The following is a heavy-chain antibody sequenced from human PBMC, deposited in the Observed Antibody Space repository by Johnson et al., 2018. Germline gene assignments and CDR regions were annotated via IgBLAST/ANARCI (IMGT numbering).Heavy chain of an antibody. V-gene: IGHV5-51*01. CDR1: GYSFTSYW. J-gene: IGHJ1*01. D-gene: IGHD3-22*01. Sequence: VQLVQSGAEVKKPGESLKISCKGSGYSFTSYWIGWVRQMPGKGLEWMGIIYPGDSDTRYSPSFQGQVTIPADKSISTAYLQWSSLKASGTAMYYCGKDGYYDSSGYYRGYFQHWGQGTLVTVSS. CDR3: GKDGYYDSSGYYRGYFQH. CDR2: IYPGDSDT.